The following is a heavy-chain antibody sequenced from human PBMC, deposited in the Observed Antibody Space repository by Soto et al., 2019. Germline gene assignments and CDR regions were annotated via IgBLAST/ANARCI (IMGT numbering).Heavy chain of an antibody. V-gene: IGHV3-23*01. CDR2: ISGSGGST. CDR3: AKDVMITFGGVIVSDAFDI. D-gene: IGHD3-16*02. J-gene: IGHJ3*02. CDR1: GFTFSSYV. Sequence: EVQLLESGGGLVQPGGSLRLSCAASGFTFSSYVMSWVRQAPGKGLEWVSAISGSGGSTYYADSVKGRFTISRDNSKNTLYLQMNSLRAEDTAVYYCAKDVMITFGGVIVSDAFDIWGQGTMVTVSS.